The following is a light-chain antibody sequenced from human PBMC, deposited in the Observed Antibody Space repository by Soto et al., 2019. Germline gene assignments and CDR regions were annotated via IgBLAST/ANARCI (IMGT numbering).Light chain of an antibody. CDR3: QQYGGSPPIT. CDR2: GAS. CDR1: QSVSSNY. V-gene: IGKV3-20*01. Sequence: EIVLTQSPGTLSLSPGERVTLSCRASQSVSSNYLAWYQQKSGQPPRLLIYGASSRASGIPDRFSGSGSGTDFTLTISRLEPEDFAVYYCQQYGGSPPITFGGGTKVEIK. J-gene: IGKJ4*01.